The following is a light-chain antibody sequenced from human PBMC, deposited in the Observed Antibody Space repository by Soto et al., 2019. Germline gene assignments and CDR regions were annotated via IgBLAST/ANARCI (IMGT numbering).Light chain of an antibody. CDR3: CSYAGTYTLWV. CDR1: SSDVGGYNF. Sequence: QSVLTQPASVSGSPGQSVTISCTGTSSDVGGYNFVSWYQQYPGKAPKLIIYDVRKRPSGVPDRFSGSKSGNAASLTISGLQAEDEADYYCCSYAGTYTLWVFGGGTKVTVL. J-gene: IGLJ3*02. V-gene: IGLV2-11*01. CDR2: DVR.